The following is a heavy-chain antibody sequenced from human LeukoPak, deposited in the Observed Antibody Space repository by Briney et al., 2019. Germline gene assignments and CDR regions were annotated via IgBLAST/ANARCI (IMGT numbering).Heavy chain of an antibody. Sequence: SETLSLTCTVSGGSISSYYWSWIRQPPGKGLEWIGYIYTSGSTNYNPSLKSRVTISVDTSKNQFSLKLSSVTAADTAVYYCARHGGAQWLLLGSSRVARNDAFDIWGQGTMVTVSS. V-gene: IGHV4-4*09. J-gene: IGHJ3*02. CDR3: ARHGGAQWLLLGSSRVARNDAFDI. CDR1: GGSISSYY. CDR2: IYTSGST. D-gene: IGHD3-22*01.